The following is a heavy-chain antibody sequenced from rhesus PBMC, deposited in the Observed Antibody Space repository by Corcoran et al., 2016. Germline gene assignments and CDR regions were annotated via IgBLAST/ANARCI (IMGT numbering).Heavy chain of an antibody. CDR1: GYTFTDYY. CDR2: VNPEDGEA. CDR3: ATGGYSGSLRWYSNFDY. D-gene: IGHD6-25*01. V-gene: IGHV1-111*02. Sequence: EVQLVQSGAEVKKPGASVKISCKASGYTFTDYYLHWVRQAPGKGLDWMGRVNPEDGEAIHAQKFQDKDTITADTSTDTAYMELSSLRSADTAVYYCATGGYSGSLRWYSNFDYWGQGVLVTVSS. J-gene: IGHJ4*01.